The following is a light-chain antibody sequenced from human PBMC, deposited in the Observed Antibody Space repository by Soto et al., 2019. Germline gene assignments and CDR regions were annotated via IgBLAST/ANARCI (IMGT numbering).Light chain of an antibody. CDR1: QSVSSSY. CDR2: GTF. V-gene: IGKV3-20*01. Sequence: EIVLTQSPGTLSLSPGERATLSCRASQSVSSSYLAWFQQIPGQAPRLLIHGTFSRATGIPYRFSGSGSGTDFTLTISRMEPEDFAVYYCQHYGSSPFTFGPGTKVDIK. CDR3: QHYGSSPFT. J-gene: IGKJ3*01.